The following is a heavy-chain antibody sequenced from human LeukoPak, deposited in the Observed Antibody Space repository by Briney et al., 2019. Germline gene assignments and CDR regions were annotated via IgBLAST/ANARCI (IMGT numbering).Heavy chain of an antibody. J-gene: IGHJ6*03. CDR1: GFTFSSYS. Sequence: GGSLRLSCAASGFTFSSYSMNWVRQAPGKGLEWVSYISSSSVTMYYADSVKGRFTISRDNDRNSLYLQMNSLRAEDTAAYYCARDLYSSSSVYYYYMDVWGKGTTVTVSS. CDR2: ISSSSVTM. D-gene: IGHD6-6*01. V-gene: IGHV3-48*01. CDR3: ARDLYSSSSVYYYYMDV.